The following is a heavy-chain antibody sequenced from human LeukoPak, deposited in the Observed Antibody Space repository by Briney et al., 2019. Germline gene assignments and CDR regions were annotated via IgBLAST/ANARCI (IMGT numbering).Heavy chain of an antibody. J-gene: IGHJ6*03. V-gene: IGHV3-21*01. CDR2: ITTSGTYI. Sequence: GGSLRLSCAASGFTFSTYSMNWVRQAPGRALEWVSSITTSGTYIFYADSVKGRFTISRDNAKNSLYLQMNSLGPEDTAVYYCARDPYSGNYGNYYYYYMDVWGKGTTVTISS. CDR1: GFTFSTYS. D-gene: IGHD1-26*01. CDR3: ARDPYSGNYGNYYYYYMDV.